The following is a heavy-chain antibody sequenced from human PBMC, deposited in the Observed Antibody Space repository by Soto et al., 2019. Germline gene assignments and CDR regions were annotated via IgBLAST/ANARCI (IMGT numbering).Heavy chain of an antibody. Sequence: QVQLQESGPGLGKPSQTLSLNCSVSGDSIRGGGHYWNWIRQFPGTGLELIGYVYHHGSTPYNPSPMGRLTISIDTSKNLFSLRLISVTAADTALYYCARDTGLAPTVWGYWGHGTQVTVSS. J-gene: IGHJ4*03. V-gene: IGHV4-31*03. CDR1: GDSIRGGGHY. D-gene: IGHD7-27*01. CDR3: ARDTGLAPTVWGY. CDR2: VYHHGST.